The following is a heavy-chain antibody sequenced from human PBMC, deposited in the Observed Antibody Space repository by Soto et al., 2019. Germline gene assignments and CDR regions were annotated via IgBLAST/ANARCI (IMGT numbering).Heavy chain of an antibody. Sequence: SETLSLTCTVSGGSISSYYWSWIRQPPGKGLEWIGYIYYSGSTNYNPSLKSRVTISVDTSKNQFSLKLSSVTAADTAVYYCARGWGCSSTSCYCSGGSGYDHYYYYGMDVWGQGTTVTVSS. CDR3: ARGWGCSSTSCYCSGGSGYDHYYYYGMDV. V-gene: IGHV4-59*01. J-gene: IGHJ6*02. CDR2: IYYSGST. CDR1: GGSISSYY. D-gene: IGHD2-15*01.